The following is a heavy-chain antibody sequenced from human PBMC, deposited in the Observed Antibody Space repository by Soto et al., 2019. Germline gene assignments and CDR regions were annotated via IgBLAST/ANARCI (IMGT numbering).Heavy chain of an antibody. CDR3: ARGGHFWSGYRNFDY. V-gene: IGHV3-7*01. D-gene: IGHD3-3*02. CDR2: IKQDGSEK. Sequence: EVQLVESGGGLVQPGGSQRLSCAASGFTFSSYWMSWVRQAPGKGLEWVANIKQDGSEKYYVDSVKGRFTISRDNAKNSLYLQMNSLRAEDTAVYYCARGGHFWSGYRNFDYWGQGTLVTVSS. CDR1: GFTFSSYW. J-gene: IGHJ4*02.